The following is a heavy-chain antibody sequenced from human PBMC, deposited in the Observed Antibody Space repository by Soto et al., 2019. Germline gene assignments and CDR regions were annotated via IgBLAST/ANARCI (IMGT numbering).Heavy chain of an antibody. CDR2: IYSGGST. D-gene: IGHD5-12*01. CDR3: AATRLGY. V-gene: IGHV3-53*04. Sequence: EVQLVESGGGLVQPGGSLRLSCAVSGFTVSSNYMSWVRQAPGKGLEWVSVIYSGGSTYYADSVKGRFTISRHNSKTTLYFQMNSLRAEDTAVYYCAATRLGYWGQGTLVTVSS. CDR1: GFTVSSNY. J-gene: IGHJ4*02.